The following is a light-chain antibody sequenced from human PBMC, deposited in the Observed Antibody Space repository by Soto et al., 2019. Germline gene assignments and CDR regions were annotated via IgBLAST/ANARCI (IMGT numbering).Light chain of an antibody. CDR1: QSISSY. J-gene: IGKJ4*01. Sequence: DIQMTQSTSSLSASVGDRVSITCRASQSISSYLNWYQQKPGKAPKLLIYAASSLQSGVPSRFSGSGSGTDFTLTISSLQAEDVAVYYCPQYYNTPLTFGGGTKADIK. V-gene: IGKV1-39*01. CDR2: AAS. CDR3: PQYYNTPLT.